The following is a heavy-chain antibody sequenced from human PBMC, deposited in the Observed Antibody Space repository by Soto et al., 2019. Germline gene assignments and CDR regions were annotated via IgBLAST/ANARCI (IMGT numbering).Heavy chain of an antibody. J-gene: IGHJ3*02. CDR2: IYSGGST. V-gene: IGHV3-66*01. CDR3: ARVGALYDSSGYYPYGAFDI. CDR1: GFTFDDYG. D-gene: IGHD3-22*01. Sequence: GGSLRLSCAASGFTFDDYGMSWVRQAPGKGLEWVSVIYSGGSTYYADSVKGRFTISRDNSKNTLYLQMNSLRAEDTAVYYCARVGALYDSSGYYPYGAFDIWGQGTMVTVSS.